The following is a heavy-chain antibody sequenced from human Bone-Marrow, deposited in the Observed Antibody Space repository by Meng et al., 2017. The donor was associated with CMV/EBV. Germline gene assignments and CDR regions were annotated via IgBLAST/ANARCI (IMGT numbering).Heavy chain of an antibody. D-gene: IGHD6-19*01. V-gene: IGHV1-2*02. CDR2: VNSKNEAT. Sequence: QGQMVRSGAEMKKPGALVKVSFTTSGFTFSDYYIHWVRQAPGQGLEWMGWVNSKNEATNYARKFQGRVSMTRDTSISTAHMELSRLMSDDTAVYYCVRSSGWSLFDYWGQGTLVTVSS. CDR1: GFTFSDYY. J-gene: IGHJ4*02. CDR3: VRSSGWSLFDY.